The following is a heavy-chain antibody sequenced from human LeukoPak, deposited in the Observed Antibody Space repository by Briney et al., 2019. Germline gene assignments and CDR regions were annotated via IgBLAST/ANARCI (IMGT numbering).Heavy chain of an antibody. CDR2: IYTSGST. CDR1: GGSISSGSYY. J-gene: IGHJ5*02. Sequence: TSETLSLTCTVSGGSISSGSYYWSWIRQPAGKGLEWIGRIYTSGSTNYNPSLKSRVTISVDTSKNQFSLKLSSVTAADTAVYYCARAEGYCTKCAEKIGYNWFDPWGQGTLVTVSS. CDR3: ARAEGYCTKCAEKIGYNWFDP. D-gene: IGHD2-8*01. V-gene: IGHV4-61*02.